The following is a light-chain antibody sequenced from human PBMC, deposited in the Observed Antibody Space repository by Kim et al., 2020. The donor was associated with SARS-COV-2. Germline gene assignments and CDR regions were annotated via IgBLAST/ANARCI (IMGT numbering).Light chain of an antibody. CDR2: GKN. J-gene: IGLJ1*01. V-gene: IGLV3-19*01. CDR3: NSRDSSGNLYV. Sequence: ALGQTVRITCQGDSLRRYYASWYQQKPGQAPILVIYGKNNRPSGIPDRFSGSSSGNTASLTITGAQAEDEAEYYCNSRDSSGNLYVFGTGTKVTVL. CDR1: SLRRYY.